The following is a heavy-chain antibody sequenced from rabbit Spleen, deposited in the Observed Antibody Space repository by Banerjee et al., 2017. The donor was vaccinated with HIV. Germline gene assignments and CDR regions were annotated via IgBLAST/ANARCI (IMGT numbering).Heavy chain of an antibody. V-gene: IGHV1S45*01. CDR3: ARSPWSGAADGAYALNL. Sequence: QEQLVESGGGLVQPGGSLKLSCKVSGFDLRTYGVSWVRQATGKGLEWIGCIDAGGSGDTYYATWAKGQFTIAKTSSTTVTLQMTSLTAADTATYFCARSPWSGAADGAYALNLWGPGTLVTVS. CDR1: GFDLRTYG. J-gene: IGHJ4*01. CDR2: IDAGGSGDT. D-gene: IGHD6-1*01.